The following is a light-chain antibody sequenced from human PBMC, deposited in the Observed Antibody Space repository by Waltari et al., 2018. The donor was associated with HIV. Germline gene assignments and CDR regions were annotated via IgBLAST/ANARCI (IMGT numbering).Light chain of an antibody. CDR3: AAWDDSLSGV. CDR1: SSNIGTNH. V-gene: IGLV1-47*01. Sequence: QSVLTQPPSASATPGQRVTISCSGGSSNIGTNHVYWYQQFPGTAPNLLIYRNNQRPSGVADRFSGPKSGTSASLVISGLRSEDEADYYCAAWDDSLSGVFGGGTKVTVL. CDR2: RNN. J-gene: IGLJ2*01.